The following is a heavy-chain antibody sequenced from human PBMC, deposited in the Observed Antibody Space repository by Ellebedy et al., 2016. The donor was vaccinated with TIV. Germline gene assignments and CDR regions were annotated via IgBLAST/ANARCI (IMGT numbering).Heavy chain of an antibody. CDR3: ARHVEMEWLLSPVYGMDV. Sequence: MPSETLSLTCTVSGGSISSSSFYWGWIRQPPGKGLEWIGSFYYTGSTYYKPPLKSRVSISVDTSKNQFSLKLSSVTAADTAVYYCARHVEMEWLLSPVYGMDVWGQGTMVTVSS. CDR2: FYYTGST. V-gene: IGHV4-39*01. CDR1: GGSISSSSFY. J-gene: IGHJ6*02. D-gene: IGHD3-3*01.